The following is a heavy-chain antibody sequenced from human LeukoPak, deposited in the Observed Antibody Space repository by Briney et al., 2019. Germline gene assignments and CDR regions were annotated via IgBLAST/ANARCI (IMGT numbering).Heavy chain of an antibody. CDR2: IYYTGTT. V-gene: IGHV4-39*01. CDR1: GGPIRSDNDY. D-gene: IGHD6-13*01. CDR3: ARSGAAGGPTLNWFDP. J-gene: IGHJ5*02. Sequence: PAGTLSLTCTVSGGPIRSDNDYWGWVRQPPGKGLEWIGSIYYTGTTYASPSLKSRVTMSVDTSWSQFSLRLTSVTAADTAVYYCARSGAAGGPTLNWFDPWSQGSLVIVST.